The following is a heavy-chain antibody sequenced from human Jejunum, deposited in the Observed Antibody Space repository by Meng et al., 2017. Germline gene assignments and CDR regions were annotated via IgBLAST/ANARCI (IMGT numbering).Heavy chain of an antibody. CDR1: GFMFSDQY. J-gene: IGHJ4*02. Sequence: QVQLVESGGGLVKPGGSLRLSCAASGFMFSDQYMSWIRQAPGKGLEWVSHISSGSGVYYADSVKGRFTISRDNAKNSLYLQMDSLRADDTAVYYCARVRTGRLPVDHWGQGTLVTVSS. CDR2: ISSGSGV. D-gene: IGHD1-14*01. CDR3: ARVRTGRLPVDH. V-gene: IGHV3-11*01.